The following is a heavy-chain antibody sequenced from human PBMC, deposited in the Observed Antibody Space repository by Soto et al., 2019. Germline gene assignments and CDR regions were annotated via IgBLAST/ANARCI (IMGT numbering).Heavy chain of an antibody. CDR1: GGSFSGPN. D-gene: IGHD3-10*01. V-gene: IGHV4-34*01. J-gene: IGHJ5*02. CDR3: ARGWGFGFDP. CDR2: INHSGST. Sequence: QVQLQQWGAGLLKPSETLSLACAVYGGSFSGPNWSWIRQPPGKGLEWIVEINHSGSTNYNPSLKIRVTISIAMSKNPYSLTVSSVTAADTAVYYCARGWGFGFDPWGQGILVTVSS.